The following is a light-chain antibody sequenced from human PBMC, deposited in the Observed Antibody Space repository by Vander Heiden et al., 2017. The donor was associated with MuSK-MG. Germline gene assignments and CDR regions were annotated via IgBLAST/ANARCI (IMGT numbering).Light chain of an antibody. Sequence: HSVLTQPPSVSEAPGQRVTISGSGSSSKIVKNNVNWYQHLPGTARKVLVYYDELGPSGVSSRFSASKSGTSASLAISGLQSEDEAEYYCAAWDARPNGYVFGSGTTVTVL. V-gene: IGLV1-36*01. CDR3: AAWDARPNGYV. CDR1: SSKIVKNN. J-gene: IGLJ1*01. CDR2: YDE.